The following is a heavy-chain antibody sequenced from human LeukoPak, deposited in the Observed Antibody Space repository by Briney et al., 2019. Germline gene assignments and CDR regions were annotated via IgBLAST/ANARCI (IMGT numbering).Heavy chain of an antibody. D-gene: IGHD1-7*01. V-gene: IGHV3-30*04. CDR3: ARGPTRTLDWNYGFNDY. CDR2: ISYDGSNK. J-gene: IGHJ4*02. CDR1: GFTFSSYA. Sequence: GGSLRLSCAASGFTFSSYAMHWVRQAPGKGLEWVAVISYDGSNKYYADSVKGRFTISRDNSKNTLYLQMSSLRAEDTAVYYCARGPTRTLDWNYGFNDYWGQGTLVTVSS.